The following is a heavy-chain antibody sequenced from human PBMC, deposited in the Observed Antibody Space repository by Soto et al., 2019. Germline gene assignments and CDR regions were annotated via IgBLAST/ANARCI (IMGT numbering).Heavy chain of an antibody. J-gene: IGHJ6*02. D-gene: IGHD6-13*01. V-gene: IGHV3-30-3*01. CDR1: GFTFSSYA. CDR3: ARDITGRGGDIAAQVQTLKNYYYYYGMDV. Sequence: PVGSLRLSCAASGFTFSSYAMHWVRQAPGKGLEWVAVISYDGSNKYYADSVKGRFTISRDNSKNTLYLQMNSLRAEDTAVYYCARDITGRGGDIAAQVQTLKNYYYYYGMDVWGQGTTVTVSS. CDR2: ISYDGSNK.